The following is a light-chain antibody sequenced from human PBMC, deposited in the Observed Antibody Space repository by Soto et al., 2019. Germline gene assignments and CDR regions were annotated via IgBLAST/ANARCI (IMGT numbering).Light chain of an antibody. V-gene: IGKV3-11*01. J-gene: IGKJ2*01. CDR3: QRRGNGVS. Sequence: IVLTQSPPTLYLSPVERATLTCRASQNFSRYLAWYQQRPGQAPRLLIYDASYRASGTPARFSGSGSGTDFTLTISRLEHEDFGVYFWQRRGNGVSFGQGTSLEMK. CDR2: DAS. CDR1: QNFSRY.